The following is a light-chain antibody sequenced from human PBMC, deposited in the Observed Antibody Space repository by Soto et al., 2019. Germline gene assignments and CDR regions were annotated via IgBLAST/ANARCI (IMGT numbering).Light chain of an antibody. CDR2: DAS. J-gene: IGKJ4*01. Sequence: EIVLTQSPATLSLSPGERATLSCRASQSVSSYLAWYQQKPGQAPRLLIYDASNRATGIPARFSGSGSGTDFTLTISSLEPEDFEAYYCQQRSNWPLLTFGGGTKVDIK. V-gene: IGKV3-11*01. CDR3: QQRSNWPLLT. CDR1: QSVSSY.